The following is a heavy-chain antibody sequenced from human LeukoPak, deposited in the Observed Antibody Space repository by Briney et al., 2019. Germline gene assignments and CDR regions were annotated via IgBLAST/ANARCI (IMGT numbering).Heavy chain of an antibody. V-gene: IGHV3-23*01. D-gene: IGHD4-17*01. CDR2: ISSTGGNT. CDR3: AKVGGGDYGDLDYYMDV. Sequence: GGSLRCSAAASGFASSNYAMSWVGQAPGQGLEWFSGISSTGGNTYYADSVKSRFTISRDNSKNTLYLQMNSLRAEDTAVYYCAKVGGGDYGDLDYYMDVWGKGTTVTISS. J-gene: IGHJ6*03. CDR1: GFASSNYA.